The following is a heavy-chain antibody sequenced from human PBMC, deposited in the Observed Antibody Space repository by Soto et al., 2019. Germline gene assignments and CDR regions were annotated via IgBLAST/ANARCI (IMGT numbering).Heavy chain of an antibody. D-gene: IGHD3-10*01. CDR3: AHSTMVRGVISYFDY. Sequence: QITLKESGPTLVKPTQTLTLTCTFSGFSLSTSGVGVGWIRQPPGKALEWLALIYWDDDKRYSPSLKGRLTITKDTAKNQVVRTMTNMAPVDTATYYCAHSTMVRGVISYFDYRGQGTLVTVSS. V-gene: IGHV2-5*02. CDR2: IYWDDDK. J-gene: IGHJ4*02. CDR1: GFSLSTSGVG.